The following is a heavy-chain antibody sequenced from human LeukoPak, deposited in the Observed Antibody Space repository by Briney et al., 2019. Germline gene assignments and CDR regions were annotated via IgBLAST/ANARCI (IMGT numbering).Heavy chain of an antibody. V-gene: IGHV3-23*01. CDR2: IFGSGGSA. CDR1: GFTFGSYA. Sequence: PGGSLRLSCAASGFTFGSYAMYWVRQAPGKGLEWVSGIFGSGGSAHYADSVKGRFTISRDNSKNTVYLQMDSLRAGDTAIYYCAKTTTGYSSGRYPAWPIDYWGQGTLVTVSS. J-gene: IGHJ4*02. D-gene: IGHD2-15*01. CDR3: AKTTTGYSSGRYPAWPIDY.